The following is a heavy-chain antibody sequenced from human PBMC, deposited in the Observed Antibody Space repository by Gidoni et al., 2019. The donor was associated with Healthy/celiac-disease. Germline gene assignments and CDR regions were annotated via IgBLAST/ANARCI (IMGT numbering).Heavy chain of an antibody. J-gene: IGHJ2*01. D-gene: IGHD3-3*01. Sequence: EVQLVESGGGLVKPGGSLRLSCAASGFTFSSYSMNWVRQAPGKGLEWVSSISSSSSYIYYADSVKGRFTITRDNAKNSLYLQMNILRAEDTAVYYCARDRYDFWSGPFDLWGRGTLVTVSS. CDR1: GFTFSSYS. CDR2: ISSSSSYI. V-gene: IGHV3-21*01. CDR3: ARDRYDFWSGPFDL.